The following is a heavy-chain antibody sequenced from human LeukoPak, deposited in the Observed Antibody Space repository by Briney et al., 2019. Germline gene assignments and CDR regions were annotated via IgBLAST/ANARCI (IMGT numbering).Heavy chain of an antibody. J-gene: IGHJ2*01. Sequence: SHTLSLTCTVSGGSFSSYYWTWIRQPAGQGPEWIGRIYNSGTTNYSPSLESRVTMSLDTSKNRFSLSLSSVTAADTAVYYCARDRLGATGHWRIDVWGRGTLVTVSS. D-gene: IGHD1-26*01. CDR3: ARDRLGATGHWRIDV. CDR1: GGSFSSYY. CDR2: IYNSGTT. V-gene: IGHV4-4*07.